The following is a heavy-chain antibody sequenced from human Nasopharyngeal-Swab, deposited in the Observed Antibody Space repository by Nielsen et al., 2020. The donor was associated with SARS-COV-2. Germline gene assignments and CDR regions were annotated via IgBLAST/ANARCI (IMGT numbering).Heavy chain of an antibody. CDR3: ARDLYRQQWPLYNYYGMDV. J-gene: IGHJ6*02. CDR2: IYSGGST. Sequence: GGSLRLSCAASGFTFNTYAISWVRQAPGKGLEWVSVIYSGGSTYYADSVKGRFTISRDNSKNTLYLQMNSLRAEDTAVYYCARDLYRQQWPLYNYYGMDVWGQGTTVTVSS. D-gene: IGHD6-19*01. CDR1: GFTFNTYA. V-gene: IGHV3-53*01.